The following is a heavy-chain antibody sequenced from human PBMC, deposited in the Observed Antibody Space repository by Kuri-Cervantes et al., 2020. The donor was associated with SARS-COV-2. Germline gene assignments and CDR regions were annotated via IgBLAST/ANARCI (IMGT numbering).Heavy chain of an antibody. V-gene: IGHV3-33*08. D-gene: IGHD1-26*01. J-gene: IGHJ4*02. CDR2: IWYDGSNK. CDR3: ARDGIVGATPHFDY. Sequence: GESLKISCTVSGGSISSSSYYWGWIRQAPGKGLEWVAVIWYDGSNKYYADSVKGRFTISRDNSKNTLYLQVNSLRAEDTAVYYCARDGIVGATPHFDYWGQGTLVTVSS. CDR1: GGSISSSSYY.